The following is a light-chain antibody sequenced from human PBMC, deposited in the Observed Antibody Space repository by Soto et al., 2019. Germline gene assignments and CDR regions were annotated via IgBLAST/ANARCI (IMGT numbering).Light chain of an antibody. V-gene: IGKV2-28*01. CDR3: MQALQIPYS. J-gene: IGKJ2*03. CDR1: QSLLHSNGYNY. Sequence: DIVMTQSPLSLPVTPGEPASISCRSSQSLLHSNGYNYLDWYLQKPGQSPQPLIYLGSNRASGVPDRFSGGGSGTDFTLKISRVEAEDVGFYYCMQALQIPYSFVQGTKLEIK. CDR2: LGS.